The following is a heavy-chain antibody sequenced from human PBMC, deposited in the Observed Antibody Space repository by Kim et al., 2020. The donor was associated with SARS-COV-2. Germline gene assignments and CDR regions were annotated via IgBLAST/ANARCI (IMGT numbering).Heavy chain of an antibody. D-gene: IGHD3-3*01. Sequence: GRFTISRDNSKNTLYLQMSSLRAEDTAVYYCVKDSHLRFLEWLFPGVFDYWGQGTLVTVSS. V-gene: IGHV3-64D*06. J-gene: IGHJ4*02. CDR3: VKDSHLRFLEWLFPGVFDY.